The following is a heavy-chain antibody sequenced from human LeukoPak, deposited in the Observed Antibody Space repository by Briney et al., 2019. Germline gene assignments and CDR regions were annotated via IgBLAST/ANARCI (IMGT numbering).Heavy chain of an antibody. V-gene: IGHV4-59*08. J-gene: IGHJ4*02. CDR3: VRHLNTDMVKATFDY. CDR1: GVSISTYY. D-gene: IGHD5-18*01. CDR2: IHYSGST. Sequence: PSETLSLTCTASGVSISTYYWSWIRQPPGKGLEWMAYIHYSGSTNYSPGLKSRRSISLDTSKNQFSLKLTSVTAADPAVYYCVRHLNTDMVKATFDYWGQGTLVTVSP.